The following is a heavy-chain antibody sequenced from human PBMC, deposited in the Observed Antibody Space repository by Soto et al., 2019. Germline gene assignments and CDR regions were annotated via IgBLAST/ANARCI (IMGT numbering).Heavy chain of an antibody. CDR3: ARGAADYDILTGYSYYFDY. CDR2: IYYSGST. Sequence: QVQLQESGPGLVKPSETLSLTCTVSGGSISSYYWSWIRQPPGKGLEWIGYIYYSGSTNYNPSLKSRVTISVDTSKNQFSLKLSSVTAADTAVYYCARGAADYDILTGYSYYFDYWGQGTLVTVSS. D-gene: IGHD3-9*01. V-gene: IGHV4-59*01. J-gene: IGHJ4*02. CDR1: GGSISSYY.